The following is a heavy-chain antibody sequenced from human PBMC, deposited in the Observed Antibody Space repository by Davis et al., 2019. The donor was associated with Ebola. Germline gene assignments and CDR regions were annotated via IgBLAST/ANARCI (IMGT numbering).Heavy chain of an antibody. Sequence: ASVKVSCKASGYTFTSCGISWVRQAPGQGLEWMGWISADTGDTNYAQKFQGRVTITTDTSTSTAYMELRSLRSDDTAVYYCERDGAFSGFREYYYGMDVWGQGTTVTVSS. J-gene: IGHJ6*02. V-gene: IGHV1-18*01. CDR2: ISADTGDT. D-gene: IGHD3-10*01. CDR1: GYTFTSCG. CDR3: ERDGAFSGFREYYYGMDV.